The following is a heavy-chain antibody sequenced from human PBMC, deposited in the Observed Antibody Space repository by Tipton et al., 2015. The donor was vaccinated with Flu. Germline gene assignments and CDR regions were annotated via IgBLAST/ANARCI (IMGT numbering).Heavy chain of an antibody. CDR1: GGSISSGSYF. J-gene: IGHJ4*02. V-gene: IGHV4-61*09. CDR2: ISPSGST. Sequence: TLSLTCTVSGGSISSGSYFWGWIRQPAGEGLEWIGHISPSGSTNYNPSLKSRLTLSVDTSKNQFSLRLTSVTATDTALYYCARHERGVSTFLWGQGTLVTVSS. CDR3: ARHERGVSTFL. D-gene: IGHD5/OR15-5a*01.